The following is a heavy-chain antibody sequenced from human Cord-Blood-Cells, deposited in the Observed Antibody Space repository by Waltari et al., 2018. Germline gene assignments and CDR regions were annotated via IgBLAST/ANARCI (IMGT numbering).Heavy chain of an antibody. CDR2: ISWNSGSI. D-gene: IGHD3-9*01. CDR3: AKDPGDYDILTGYYDY. CDR1: GFTFDDYA. J-gene: IGHJ4*02. Sequence: EVQLVESGGGLVQPGRSLRLSCAASGFTFDDYAMHWVRQAPGKGLEWVSGISWNSGSIGYADSVKGLFTISRDNAKNSLYLQMNSLRAEDTALYYCAKDPGDYDILTGYYDYWGQGTLVTVSS. V-gene: IGHV3-9*01.